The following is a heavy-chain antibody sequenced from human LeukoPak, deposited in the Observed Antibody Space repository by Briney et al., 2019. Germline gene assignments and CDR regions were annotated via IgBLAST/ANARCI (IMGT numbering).Heavy chain of an antibody. CDR3: AKEGPTGTTKFDY. V-gene: IGHV3-23*01. CDR2: ISENGGTT. J-gene: IGHJ4*02. D-gene: IGHD1-1*01. CDR1: GFTFSSYA. Sequence: PGGSLRLSCAASGFTFSSYAMSSLRQAPGKGLEWVSAISENGGTTYYADSVKGRSTISRDNSKNTLSLQPTSLRAEDTAVYYCAKEGPTGTTKFDYWGQGTLVTVSS.